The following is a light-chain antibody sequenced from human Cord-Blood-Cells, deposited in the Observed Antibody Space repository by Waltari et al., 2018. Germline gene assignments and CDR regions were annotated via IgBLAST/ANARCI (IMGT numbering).Light chain of an antibody. J-gene: IGLJ1*01. Sequence: QSALTQPPSESGSPGQSVTISCTGTSSDVGGSNYVSWYQQHPGKAPKLMIYEVSKRPSGVPDRFSGSKSGNTASLTVSGLQAEDEADYYCSSYAGSNNVFGTGTKVTVL. CDR3: SSYAGSNNV. V-gene: IGLV2-8*01. CDR2: EVS. CDR1: SSDVGGSNY.